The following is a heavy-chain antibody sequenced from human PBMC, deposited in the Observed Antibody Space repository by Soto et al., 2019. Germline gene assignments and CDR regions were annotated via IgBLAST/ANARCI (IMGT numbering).Heavy chain of an antibody. CDR2: ISGSGGST. CDR3: AKAPPPTYYDFWSGGNWFDP. CDR1: GFTFSSYA. D-gene: IGHD3-3*01. J-gene: IGHJ5*02. Sequence: EVQLLESGGGLVQPGGSLRLSCAASGFTFSSYAMSWVRQAPGKGLEWVSAISGSGGSTYYADSVKGRFTISRDNSKNTLYLQMNSLRAEDTAVYYCAKAPPPTYYDFWSGGNWFDPWGQGTLVTVSS. V-gene: IGHV3-23*01.